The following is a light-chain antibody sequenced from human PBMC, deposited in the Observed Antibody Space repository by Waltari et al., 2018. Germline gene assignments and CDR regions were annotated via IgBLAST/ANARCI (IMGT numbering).Light chain of an antibody. J-gene: IGLJ3*02. V-gene: IGLV2-8*01. CDR3: SSNAGNNNWV. CDR2: EVT. Sequence: QSALTQPPSASGSPGQSVTISCTGTSSDVGGYSYVSWYQQHPGKAPKLMIYEVTKRPSGVPDRFSGSKSGNTASLTVSGLQAEDEADYYCSSNAGNNNWVFGGGTKLTVL. CDR1: SSDVGGYSY.